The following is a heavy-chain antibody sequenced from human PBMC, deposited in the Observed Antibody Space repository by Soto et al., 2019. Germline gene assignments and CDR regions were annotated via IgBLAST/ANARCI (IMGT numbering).Heavy chain of an antibody. Sequence: QVQLVQSGAEVKKPGSSVKVSCKASGGTFSSYTISWVRQAPGQGLEWMGRIIPILGIANYAQKFQGRVTITADKSTSTAYMERSSLRSEDTAVYYCARVRYYGSGRRTDFGMDVWGQGTTVTVSS. D-gene: IGHD3-10*01. CDR3: ARVRYYGSGRRTDFGMDV. CDR2: IIPILGIA. CDR1: GGTFSSYT. J-gene: IGHJ6*02. V-gene: IGHV1-69*02.